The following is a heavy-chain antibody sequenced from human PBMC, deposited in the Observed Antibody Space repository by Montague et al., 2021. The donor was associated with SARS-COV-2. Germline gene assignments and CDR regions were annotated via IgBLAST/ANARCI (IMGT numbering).Heavy chain of an antibody. V-gene: IGHV4-39*01. D-gene: IGHD2-15*01. CDR2: ISNGRTT. J-gene: IGHJ4*02. Sequence: SETLSLTCAVSGDSIRNSDYSWGWVRQPPGKGLEWVGNISNGRTTFYNPSRKSRVTIFVDTSKYQFSLKLSSVTAADTAVYYCATRTRYPQNDFGFWGQGTLVTVSS. CDR3: ATRTRYPQNDFGF. CDR1: GDSIRNSDYS.